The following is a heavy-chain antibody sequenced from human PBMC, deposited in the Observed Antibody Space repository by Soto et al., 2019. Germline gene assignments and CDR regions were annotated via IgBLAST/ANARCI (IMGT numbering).Heavy chain of an antibody. Sequence: PSETLSLTCSVSGGSISSGYYYWSWIRQPPGKVLEWIGNIYYSGNTYYNPSLKSRLIIXXXXSXNXLXLXVXSVTXADTAVYYCASSSLYGMDVWGQGTTVTVSS. V-gene: IGHV4-30-4*01. J-gene: IGHJ6*02. CDR1: GGSISSGYYY. CDR2: IYYSGNT. CDR3: ASSSLYGMDV.